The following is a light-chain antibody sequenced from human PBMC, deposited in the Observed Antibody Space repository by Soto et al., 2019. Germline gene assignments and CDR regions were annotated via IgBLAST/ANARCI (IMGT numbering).Light chain of an antibody. CDR2: EVN. CDR1: SSDVGGYNY. J-gene: IGLJ1*01. V-gene: IGLV2-8*01. CDR3: SSCAGSSNV. Sequence: QSVLAQPPSASGSPGQSVAISCTGTSSDVGGYNYVSWYQQHPGKAPKLMIYEVNKRPSGVPDRFSGSKSGNTASLTVSGLQAEGEADYYCSSCAGSSNVFGAGTKVTVL.